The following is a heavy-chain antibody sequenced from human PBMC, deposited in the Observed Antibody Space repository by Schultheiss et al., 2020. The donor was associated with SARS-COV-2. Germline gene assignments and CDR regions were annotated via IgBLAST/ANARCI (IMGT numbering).Heavy chain of an antibody. J-gene: IGHJ3*02. Sequence: GGSLRLSYAASGFTFSNAWMSWVRQAPGKGLEWVGRIKSKTDGGTTDYAAPVKGRFTISRDDSKNTLYLQMNSLKTEDTAVYYCTTNLDYGDYVFPLYAFDIWGQGTMVTVSS. V-gene: IGHV3-15*01. D-gene: IGHD4-17*01. CDR2: IKSKTDGGTT. CDR3: TTNLDYGDYVFPLYAFDI. CDR1: GFTFSNAW.